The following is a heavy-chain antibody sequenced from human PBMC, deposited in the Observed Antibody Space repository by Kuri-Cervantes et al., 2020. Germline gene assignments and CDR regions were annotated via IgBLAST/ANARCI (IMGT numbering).Heavy chain of an antibody. Sequence: SGPTLVKPTQTLTLTCTFSGFSLSTSGVGVGWIRQPPGKALEWLALIYWDADKRYSPSLKSRLTITKDTSKNQVVLTMTNVDPVDTATYYCAHQNFWSGYYNYWGQGTLVTVSS. CDR3: AHQNFWSGYYNY. CDR2: IYWDADK. CDR1: GFSLSTSGVG. V-gene: IGHV2-5*02. D-gene: IGHD3-3*01. J-gene: IGHJ4*02.